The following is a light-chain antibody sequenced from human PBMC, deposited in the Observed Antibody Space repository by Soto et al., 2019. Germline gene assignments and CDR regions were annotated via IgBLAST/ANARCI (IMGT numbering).Light chain of an antibody. J-gene: IGKJ1*01. CDR1: QSVDTC. CDR3: QQFDRYPWT. Sequence: DIPMTQSPSTLSASVGDRVTITCRASQSVDTCLAWYQQKPGKAPHLLIYKASSLETGVPSRFSGSGSVTVFTLTIISLQPDDFATYYCQQFDRYPWTFGQGTKVEIK. CDR2: KAS. V-gene: IGKV1-5*03.